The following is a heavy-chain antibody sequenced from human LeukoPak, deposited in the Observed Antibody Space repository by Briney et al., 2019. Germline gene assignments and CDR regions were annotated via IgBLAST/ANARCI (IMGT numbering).Heavy chain of an antibody. D-gene: IGHD6-19*01. Sequence: GASVKVSCKASGYTFTGYYMHWVRQAPGQGLEWMGRINPNSGGTNYAQKFQGRVTMTEDTSTDTAYMELSSLRSEDTAVYYCATGPDSSGNNYGMDVWGQGTTVTVSS. CDR2: INPNSGGT. V-gene: IGHV1-2*06. CDR3: ATGPDSSGNNYGMDV. J-gene: IGHJ6*02. CDR1: GYTFTGYY.